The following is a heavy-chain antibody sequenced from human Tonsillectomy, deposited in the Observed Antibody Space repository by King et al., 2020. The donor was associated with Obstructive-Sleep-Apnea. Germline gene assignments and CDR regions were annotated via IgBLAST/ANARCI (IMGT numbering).Heavy chain of an antibody. Sequence: QLVQSGAEVKKPGASVKVSCTASGYTFGSFDINWVRQATGQRLEWMGWMKPNSGNTGNAQKFQGRVTMSRDTSISTAYMELSSLRFEDTAVYFCARGTTGADYWGQGTRVTVSS. CDR3: ARGTTGADY. D-gene: IGHD1-1*01. CDR2: MKPNSGNT. CDR1: GYTFGSFD. J-gene: IGHJ4*02. V-gene: IGHV1-8*01.